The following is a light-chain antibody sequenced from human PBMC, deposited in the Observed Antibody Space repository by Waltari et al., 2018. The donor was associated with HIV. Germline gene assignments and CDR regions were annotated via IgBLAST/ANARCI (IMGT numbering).Light chain of an antibody. V-gene: IGLV2-8*01. Sequence: QSALTQPPSASGSPGHSFTISCTGTSRDVGAYNYVPWYQQHPGKAPKLIIYEVTKRPSGVPDRFSASKSGNTASLTVSGLQTDDEADYYCSSYAGSNTLIFGGGTNLIVL. CDR3: SSYAGSNTLI. CDR1: SRDVGAYNY. CDR2: EVT. J-gene: IGLJ2*01.